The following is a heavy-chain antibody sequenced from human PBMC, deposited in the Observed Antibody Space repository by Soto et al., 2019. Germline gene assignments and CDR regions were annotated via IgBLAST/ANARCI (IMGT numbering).Heavy chain of an antibody. CDR1: GDSVSSTTYY. V-gene: IGHV4-39*01. J-gene: IGHJ6*02. CDR2: IYYSGTT. CDR3: ARQIRPYYGMDV. Sequence: QLQLQESGPGLVKPSETLSLTCTVSGDSVSSTTYYWGWIRQPPGKGLEWIGRIYYSGTTYYNPSLKSRVTISVDTSKNHFSLKLNSVTAADTAVYYCARQIRPYYGMDVWGQGTTVTASS.